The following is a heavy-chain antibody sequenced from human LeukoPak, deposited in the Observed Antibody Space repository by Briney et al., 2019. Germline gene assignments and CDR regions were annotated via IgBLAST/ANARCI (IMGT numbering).Heavy chain of an antibody. CDR2: IYYSGST. J-gene: IGHJ6*04. CDR1: GGSISSYY. Sequence: SETLSLTCTVSGGSISSYYWSWIRQPPGQGLEWIGYIYYSGSTNYNPSLQSRVTISVDTSKNQFSLKLSSVTAADTAVYYCARDAEYYYGSGSYPRHYYYYGMDVWGKGTTVTVSS. D-gene: IGHD3-10*01. V-gene: IGHV4-59*01. CDR3: ARDAEYYYGSGSYPRHYYYYGMDV.